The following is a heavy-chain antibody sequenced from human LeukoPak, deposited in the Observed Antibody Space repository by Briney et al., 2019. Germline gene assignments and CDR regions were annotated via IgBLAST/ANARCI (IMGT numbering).Heavy chain of an antibody. D-gene: IGHD2-21*02. V-gene: IGHV1-8*02. CDR1: GGTFSSYS. CDR2: MNPNSGNT. CDR3: ARGRGGGDYSLDY. Sequence: ASVKVSCKASGGTFSSYSVNWVRQATGQGLEWMGWMNPNSGNTGYAQKFQGRVTMTRNTSISTAYMELSSLRSEDTAVYYCARGRGGGDYSLDYWGQGTLVTVSS. J-gene: IGHJ4*02.